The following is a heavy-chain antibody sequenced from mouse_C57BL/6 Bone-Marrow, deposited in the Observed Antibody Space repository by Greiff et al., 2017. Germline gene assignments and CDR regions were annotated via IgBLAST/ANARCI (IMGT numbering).Heavy chain of an antibody. J-gene: IGHJ2*01. CDR3: TSGYGSSLDY. CDR2: IDPETGGT. V-gene: IGHV1-15*01. Sequence: VQLVESGAELVRPGASVTLSCKASGYTFTDYEMHWVKQTPVHGLEWIGAIDPETGGTAYNQKFKGKAILTADKSSSTAYMELRSLTSEDSAVYYCTSGYGSSLDYWGQGTTLTVSS. CDR1: GYTFTDYE. D-gene: IGHD1-1*01.